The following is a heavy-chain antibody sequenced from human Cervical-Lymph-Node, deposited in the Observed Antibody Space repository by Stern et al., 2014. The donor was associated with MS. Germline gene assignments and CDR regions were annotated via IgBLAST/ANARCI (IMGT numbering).Heavy chain of an antibody. CDR2: IIPLFGTT. J-gene: IGHJ4*02. V-gene: IGHV1-69*01. CDR3: ARGPPDTFVRGLYFDY. Sequence: VQLVESGAEVKKPGTSVKVSCKASGGTFKNFGIGWVRQAPGQGLEWMGQIIPLFGTTNYARKFQGRATITADVSTNSAYMELSRLRSEDTAMYFCARGPPDTFVRGLYFDYWGQGTLLTVSS. D-gene: IGHD3-10*01. CDR1: GGTFKNFG.